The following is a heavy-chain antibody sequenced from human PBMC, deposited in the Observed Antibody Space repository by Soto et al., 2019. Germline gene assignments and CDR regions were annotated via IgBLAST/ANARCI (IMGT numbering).Heavy chain of an antibody. V-gene: IGHV1-69*13. CDR2: IIPIFGTA. Sequence: SVKVSCKASGGTFSSYAISWVRQAPGQGLEWMGGIIPIFGTANYAQKFQGRVTITADESTSTAYMELSSLRSEDTAVYYCARAPYYDILTGYQAYYYYGMDVWGQGTTVTVSS. D-gene: IGHD3-9*01. CDR3: ARAPYYDILTGYQAYYYYGMDV. J-gene: IGHJ6*02. CDR1: GGTFSSYA.